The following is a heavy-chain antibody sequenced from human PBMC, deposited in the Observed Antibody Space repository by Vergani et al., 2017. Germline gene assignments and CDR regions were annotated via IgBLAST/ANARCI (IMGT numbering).Heavy chain of an antibody. CDR2: IVPIFEKI. D-gene: IGHD2-2*01. CDR3: ANSQFTSSWPFDF. CDR1: GVNYRSLA. J-gene: IGHJ4*02. Sequence: QGQLAQSGAEVKKPGSSVKVSCKASGVNYRSLAISWVRLAPGQGLEWMGRIVPIFEKINYAPKFQGRVTITADESTNIAYMELTSLTSDDTAIYYCANSQFTSSWPFDFWGQGTLVTVSS. V-gene: IGHV1-69*13.